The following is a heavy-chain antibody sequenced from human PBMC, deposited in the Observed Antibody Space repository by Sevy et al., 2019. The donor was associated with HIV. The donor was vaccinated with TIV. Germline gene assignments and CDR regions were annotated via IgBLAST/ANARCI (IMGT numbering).Heavy chain of an antibody. CDR1: GFGFSTYW. D-gene: IGHD3-22*01. Sequence: GGSLRLSCAASGFGFSTYWMSWVRQAPGKGLEWVANIKQDGSEKNYVDSVKGRFTISRDNAKSSLYLEMNSLRAEDTAVYFGARDRRTYSYDNSGYADCWGQGTLVTVSS. V-gene: IGHV3-7*01. CDR2: IKQDGSEK. CDR3: ARDRRTYSYDNSGYADC. J-gene: IGHJ4*02.